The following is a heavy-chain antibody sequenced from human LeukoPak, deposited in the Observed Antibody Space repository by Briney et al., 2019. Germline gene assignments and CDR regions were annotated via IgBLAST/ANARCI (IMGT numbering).Heavy chain of an antibody. V-gene: IGHV4-34*01. CDR1: GGSFSGYY. D-gene: IGHD3-3*01. J-gene: IGHJ6*02. Sequence: SETLCLTCAVYGGSFSGYYWSWIRQPPGKVLEWIGEINHSGSTNYNPSLKSRVTISVDTSKNQFSLKLSSVTAADTAVYYCARDKRITIFWAAKYYYGMDVWGQGTTVTVSS. CDR3: ARDKRITIFWAAKYYYGMDV. CDR2: INHSGST.